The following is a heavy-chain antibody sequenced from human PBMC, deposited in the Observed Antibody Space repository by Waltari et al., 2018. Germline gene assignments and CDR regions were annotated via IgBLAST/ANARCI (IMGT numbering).Heavy chain of an antibody. Sequence: EVQLAESGGDLVQPGGSLRLSFAASEIHFRNYDIHWVRRRPGRGLEWVSVTDSGGDTYYVASVKGRFTVSRENAKKSLYLQMNSLRAEDTAVYYCMRWNPYYVAFDMWGQGTMVTVSS. V-gene: IGHV3-13*01. CDR2: TDSGGDT. CDR3: MRWNPYYVAFDM. CDR1: EIHFRNYD. D-gene: IGHD3-10*01. J-gene: IGHJ3*02.